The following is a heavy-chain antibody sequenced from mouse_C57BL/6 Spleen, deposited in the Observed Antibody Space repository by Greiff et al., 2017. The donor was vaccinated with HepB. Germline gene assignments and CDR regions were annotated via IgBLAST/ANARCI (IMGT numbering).Heavy chain of an antibody. Sequence: VQLQQSGAELVRPGTSVKLSCKASGYTFTSYWMHWVKQRPGQGLEWIGVIDPSDSYTNYNQKFKGKATLTVDTSSSTAYMQLSSLTSEDSAVYYCASGLPFDYWGQGTTLTVSS. CDR3: ASGLPFDY. CDR1: GYTFTSYW. J-gene: IGHJ2*01. V-gene: IGHV1-59*01. CDR2: IDPSDSYT. D-gene: IGHD3-1*01.